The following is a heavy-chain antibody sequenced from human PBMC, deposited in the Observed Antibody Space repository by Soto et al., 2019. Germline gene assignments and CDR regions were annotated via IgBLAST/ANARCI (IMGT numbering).Heavy chain of an antibody. Sequence: QVQLVESGGGLVKPGGSLRLSCTASGFTFTDHYMTWIRQAPGKGLEWVSYINSGGSNIYYADSVRGRFNISRDNAKNSVYLQMSSLRADDTAIYYCARDIRGANWGQGTLVIVSS. CDR1: GFTFTDHY. V-gene: IGHV3-11*01. CDR2: INSGGSNI. CDR3: ARDIRGAN. D-gene: IGHD3-10*01. J-gene: IGHJ4*02.